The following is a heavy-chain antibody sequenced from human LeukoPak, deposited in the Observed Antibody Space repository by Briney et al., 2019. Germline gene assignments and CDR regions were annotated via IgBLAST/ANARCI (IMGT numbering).Heavy chain of an antibody. J-gene: IGHJ3*02. Sequence: ASVKVSCKASGYTFTSYYMHWVRQAPGQGLEWMGIINPSGGSTSYAQKFQGRVTITADKSTSTAYMELSSLRSEDTAVYYCAREAPPRRAGYEVPSDAFDIWGQGTMVTVSS. CDR3: AREAPPRRAGYEVPSDAFDI. D-gene: IGHD5-12*01. CDR2: INPSGGST. V-gene: IGHV1-46*01. CDR1: GYTFTSYY.